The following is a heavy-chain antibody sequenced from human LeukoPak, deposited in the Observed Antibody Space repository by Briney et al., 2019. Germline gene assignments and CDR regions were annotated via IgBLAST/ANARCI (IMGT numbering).Heavy chain of an antibody. V-gene: IGHV3-7*01. CDR3: ARARIAAAGTGNGMDV. D-gene: IGHD6-13*01. Sequence: GGSLRLSCAASGFTFSSYWMSWVRQAPGKGLEWVANIKQDGSEKYYVDSVKGRFTISRENAKNSLYLQMNSLRAGDTAVYYCARARIAAAGTGNGMDVWGQGTTVTVSS. CDR1: GFTFSSYW. CDR2: IKQDGSEK. J-gene: IGHJ6*02.